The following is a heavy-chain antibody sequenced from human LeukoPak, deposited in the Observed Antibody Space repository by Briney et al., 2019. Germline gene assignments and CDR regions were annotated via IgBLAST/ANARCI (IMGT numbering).Heavy chain of an antibody. CDR1: GFTFSSYW. V-gene: IGHV3-74*01. CDR2: INSDGSST. CDR3: ARDFETPYYYGSGSYQGYSLH. D-gene: IGHD3-10*01. J-gene: IGHJ1*01. Sequence: PGGSLRLSCAASGFTFSSYWMHWVRQAPGKGLVWVSRINSDGSSTSYADSVKGRFTISRDNAKNTLYLQMNSLRAEDTAVYYCARDFETPYYYGSGSYQGYSLHWGQGTLVTVSS.